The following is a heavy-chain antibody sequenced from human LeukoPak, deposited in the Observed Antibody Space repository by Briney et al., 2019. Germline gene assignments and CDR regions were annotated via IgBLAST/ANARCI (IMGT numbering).Heavy chain of an antibody. V-gene: IGHV3-11*04. D-gene: IGHD6-13*01. CDR1: GFTFSDYY. CDR2: ISSSGSII. Sequence: GRSLRLSCAASGFTFSDYYMSWIRQAPGKGLEWVSYISSSGSIIYYADSVKGRFTISRDNAKNSLYLQMNSLRAEDTAVYYCARRVAAAGSTGLRYIDVWGKGTTVTVSS. CDR3: ARRVAAAGSTGLRYIDV. J-gene: IGHJ6*03.